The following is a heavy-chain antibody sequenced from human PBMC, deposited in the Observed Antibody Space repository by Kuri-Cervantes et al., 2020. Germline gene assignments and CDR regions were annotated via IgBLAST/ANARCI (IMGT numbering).Heavy chain of an antibody. CDR2: IKSKIDGGTT. CDR3: TTDLDHNYYYYYMDV. J-gene: IGHJ6*03. CDR1: RFTFNNAW. Sequence: GGSLRLSCAASRFTFNNAWMSWVRQAPGKGLEWVGHIKSKIDGGTTDYATPVKGRYTISRDNSKTTLYLQMDSLKTEDTAVYYCTTDLDHNYYYYYMDVWGKGTTVTVSS. V-gene: IGHV3-15*01. D-gene: IGHD1-14*01.